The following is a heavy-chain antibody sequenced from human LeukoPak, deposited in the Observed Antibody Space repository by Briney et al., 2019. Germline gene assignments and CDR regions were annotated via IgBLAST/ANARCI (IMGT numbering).Heavy chain of an antibody. CDR3: AREGYSGYDYLDY. V-gene: IGHV3-7*01. CDR1: GFTVSSNY. CDR2: VKKDASGK. Sequence: GGSLRLSCAASGFTVSSNYMTWVRQAPGKGLEWVASVKKDASGKYYVDSVKGRFTISRDNAKNSLYLQMNSLRAEDTAVYYCAREGYSGYDYLDYWGQGTLVTVSS. J-gene: IGHJ4*02. D-gene: IGHD5-12*01.